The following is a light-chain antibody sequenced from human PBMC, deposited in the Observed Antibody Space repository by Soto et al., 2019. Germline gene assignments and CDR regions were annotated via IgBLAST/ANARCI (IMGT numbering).Light chain of an antibody. J-gene: IGKJ1*01. CDR1: QSVNSNY. CDR3: QQYDTSPRT. V-gene: IGKV3-20*01. CDR2: GAS. Sequence: EIVLTQSPGTLSLSPGERATLSCRASQSVNSNYLAWYQQKPGQGPRLLMYGASSRATGIPDRFSGSGSGTDFTLPISRLEPEDFAVYYFQQYDTSPRTFGQGTKVEIK.